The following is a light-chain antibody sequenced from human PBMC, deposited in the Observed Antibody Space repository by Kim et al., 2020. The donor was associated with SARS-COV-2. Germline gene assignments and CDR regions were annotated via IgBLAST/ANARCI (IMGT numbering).Light chain of an antibody. Sequence: EIMLTQSPATLSLSPGETATLSCGASQSLTSSYLAWYQQKPGLAPRLLIYDASSRATGIPDRFSGSGSGTDFTLSISSLEPEDFAVYYCQQYDDLPRTFGQGTKVDIK. CDR3: QQYDDLPRT. V-gene: IGKV3D-20*01. CDR1: QSLTSSY. CDR2: DAS. J-gene: IGKJ1*01.